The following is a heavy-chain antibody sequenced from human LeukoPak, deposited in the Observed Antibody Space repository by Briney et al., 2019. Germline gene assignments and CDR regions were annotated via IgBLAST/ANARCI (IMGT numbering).Heavy chain of an antibody. Sequence: SETLSLTCTVSGGSISSYYWSWIRQPPGKGLEWIGYVFYSGSTNYNPSLKSRVTISVDMPKNQFSLKLTSVTAADTAVYYCAREVGDYVGVFDYWGQGTLVTVSS. J-gene: IGHJ4*02. CDR1: GGSISSYY. CDR3: AREVGDYVGVFDY. V-gene: IGHV4-59*01. D-gene: IGHD4-17*01. CDR2: VFYSGST.